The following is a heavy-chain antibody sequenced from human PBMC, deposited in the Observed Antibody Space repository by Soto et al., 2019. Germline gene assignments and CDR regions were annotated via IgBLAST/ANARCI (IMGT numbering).Heavy chain of an antibody. V-gene: IGHV1-69*01. CDR1: GGTFSSYA. CDR2: IIPILGSA. CDR3: ASRERVDAFDI. Sequence: QVQLVQSGAEVKKPGSSVKVSCKASGGTFSSYAISWVRQAPGQGLEWMGGIIPILGSANYAQKFQDRVTITADESTTTTYMELSSLRSEDAAVYYCASRERVDAFDIWGQGTMFTVSS. D-gene: IGHD1-26*01. J-gene: IGHJ3*02.